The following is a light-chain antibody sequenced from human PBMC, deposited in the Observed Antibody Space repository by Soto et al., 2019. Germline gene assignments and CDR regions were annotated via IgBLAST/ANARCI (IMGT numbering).Light chain of an antibody. Sequence: DIVVTQSPLSLPVTPGEPASISCRSSQSLLHSNGYNYLDWYLQKPGQSPQLLIYLGSNRASGVPDRFSGSVSGTDFTLKISRVEAEDVGLYYCMQALQAPLTFGQVTKVEI. CDR2: LGS. V-gene: IGKV2-28*01. J-gene: IGKJ1*01. CDR3: MQALQAPLT. CDR1: QSLLHSNGYNY.